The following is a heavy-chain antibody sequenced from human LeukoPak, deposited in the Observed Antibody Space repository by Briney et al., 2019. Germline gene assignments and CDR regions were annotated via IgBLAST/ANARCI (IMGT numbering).Heavy chain of an antibody. CDR1: GGSISSGGYY. V-gene: IGHV4-31*03. J-gene: IGHJ4*02. CDR3: ARDGIAAAGSLDY. Sequence: PSETLSLTCTVSGGSISSGGYYWSWIRQHPGKGLEWIGHIYYSGSTYYNPSLKSRVTISVDTSKNQFSLKLSSVTAADTAVYYCARDGIAAAGSLDYWGQGTLVTVSS. CDR2: IYYSGST. D-gene: IGHD6-13*01.